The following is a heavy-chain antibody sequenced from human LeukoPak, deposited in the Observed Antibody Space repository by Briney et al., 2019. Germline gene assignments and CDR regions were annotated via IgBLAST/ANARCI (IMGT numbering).Heavy chain of an antibody. CDR3: AKYVFSYGAGSYLAH. CDR2: ISGSGSNT. CDR1: GFTFNKYG. Sequence: GGPLRLSCAASGFTFNKYGMSGVRQAPGKGLEWVSGISGSGSNTYYAQSVKDRFIISGDSTKNTLFLQVNSLRVEDTAVYYCAKYVFSYGAGSYLAHWGRGTLVSVSS. J-gene: IGHJ4*02. D-gene: IGHD3-10*01. V-gene: IGHV3-23*01.